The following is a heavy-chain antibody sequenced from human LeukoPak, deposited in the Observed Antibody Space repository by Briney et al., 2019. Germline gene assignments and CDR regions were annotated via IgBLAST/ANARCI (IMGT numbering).Heavy chain of an antibody. V-gene: IGHV3-64*01. D-gene: IGHD2-15*01. CDR3: ARDGCSGGSCYGIDY. J-gene: IGHJ4*02. Sequence: GGFLRLSCAASGFTFSSYAMHWVRQAPGKGLEYVSAISSNGGSTYYANSVKGRFTISRDNSKNTLYLQMNSLRAEDTAVYYCARDGCSGGSCYGIDYWGQGTLVTVSS. CDR1: GFTFSSYA. CDR2: ISSNGGST.